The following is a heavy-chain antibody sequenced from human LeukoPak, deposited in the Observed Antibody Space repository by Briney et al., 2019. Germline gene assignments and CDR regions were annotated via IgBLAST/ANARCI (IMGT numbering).Heavy chain of an antibody. J-gene: IGHJ4*02. CDR1: GFTFSGYS. CDR3: ARETPDSSGWD. V-gene: IGHV3-7*01. Sequence: GGSLRLSCAASGFTFSGYSMNWVRQAPGKGLEWVANIKQDGSDKNYVDSVKGRFTISRDNAKNSLSLQMNSLRAEDTAVYYCARETPDSSGWDWGQGTLVTVSS. D-gene: IGHD6-19*01. CDR2: IKQDGSDK.